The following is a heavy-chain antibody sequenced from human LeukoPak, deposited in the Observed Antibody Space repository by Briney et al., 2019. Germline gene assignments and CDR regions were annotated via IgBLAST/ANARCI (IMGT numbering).Heavy chain of an antibody. J-gene: IGHJ4*02. CDR3: ARNVDSGLDY. CDR2: INPDGGST. D-gene: IGHD3-10*01. Sequence: ASVKVSCKASGYTFTTYYVHWVRQAPGQGLEWMGFINPDGGSTSYAQKSQGRVTMTRVTSTSTVYMELSSLRSEDTAVYYCARNVDSGLDYWGQGTLVTVSS. CDR1: GYTFTTYY. V-gene: IGHV1-46*03.